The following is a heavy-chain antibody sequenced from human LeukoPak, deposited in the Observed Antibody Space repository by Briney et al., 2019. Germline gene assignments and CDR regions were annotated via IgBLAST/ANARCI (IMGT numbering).Heavy chain of an antibody. CDR3: ARGPGRFYYYYMDV. CDR2: INPNSGGT. D-gene: IGHD3-10*01. V-gene: IGHV1-2*02. CDR1: GYTFTGYY. Sequence: ASVKVSCKASGYTFTGYYIHWVRQAPGQGLEWMGWINPNSGGTNYAQKFQGRVTMTRDTSISTAYTESSRLRSDDTAVYYCARGPGRFYYYYMDVWGKGTTVTISS. J-gene: IGHJ6*03.